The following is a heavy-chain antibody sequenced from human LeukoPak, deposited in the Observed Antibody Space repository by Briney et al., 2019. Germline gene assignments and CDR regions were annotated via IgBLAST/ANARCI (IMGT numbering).Heavy chain of an antibody. Sequence: GASVKVSCKASGYTFTGYYMHWVRQAPGQGLEWMGWINPNSGGTNYAQKFQGRVTMTSDTSISTAYMELSRLRSDDTAVYYCARDRDCSGGSCYSFLGYYYYGMDVWGQGTTVTVSS. V-gene: IGHV1-2*02. D-gene: IGHD2-15*01. CDR3: ARDRDCSGGSCYSFLGYYYYGMDV. CDR1: GYTFTGYY. J-gene: IGHJ6*02. CDR2: INPNSGGT.